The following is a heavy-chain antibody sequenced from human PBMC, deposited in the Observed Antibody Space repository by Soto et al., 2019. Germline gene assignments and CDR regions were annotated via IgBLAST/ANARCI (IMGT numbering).Heavy chain of an antibody. V-gene: IGHV3-30*18. D-gene: IGHD3-16*01. CDR3: AKDIHSGRNRLGADY. Sequence: QVQVVESGGGVVQPGRSLRLSCAASGFVFSNYGMHWVRQAPGKGLEWVAVISNDGNDEYYIDSVMGRVTISRDNSKNKLSLQMNTLNTEDTALYYCAKDIHSGRNRLGADYWGQATVVTVSS. J-gene: IGHJ4*02. CDR2: ISNDGNDE. CDR1: GFVFSNYG.